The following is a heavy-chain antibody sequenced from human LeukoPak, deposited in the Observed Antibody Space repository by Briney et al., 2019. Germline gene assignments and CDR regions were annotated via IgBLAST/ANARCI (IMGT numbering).Heavy chain of an antibody. CDR1: GFIFNNHW. J-gene: IGHJ4*02. V-gene: IGHV3-7*03. D-gene: IGHD2-15*01. CDR3: AREQGSSWPYCFDY. Sequence: PGGSLRLSCVASGFIFNNHWMGWVRQAPGKGLEWVANIGQDGSEKYFADSVKGRFTISRDTAKKSMFLQMNSLRVEDTAVYYCAREQGSSWPYCFDYWGQGTLVTVSS. CDR2: IGQDGSEK.